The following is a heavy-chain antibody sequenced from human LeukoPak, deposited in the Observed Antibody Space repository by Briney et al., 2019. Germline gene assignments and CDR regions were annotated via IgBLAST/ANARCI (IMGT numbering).Heavy chain of an antibody. J-gene: IGHJ4*02. Sequence: GGSLRLSCAASGFTLSSYGMHWVRQAPGKGLEWVAFIRYDGSNKYYADSVKGRFTISRDNSKNTLYLQMNSLRAEDTAVYYCARSARRRMGYFDYWGQGTLVTVSS. CDR2: IRYDGSNK. CDR1: GFTLSSYG. CDR3: ARSARRRMGYFDY. V-gene: IGHV3-30*02. D-gene: IGHD2-15*01.